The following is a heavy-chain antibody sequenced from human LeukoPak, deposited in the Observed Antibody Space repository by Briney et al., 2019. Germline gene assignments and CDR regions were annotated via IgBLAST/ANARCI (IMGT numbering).Heavy chain of an antibody. CDR1: GGSISSYY. Sequence: ASETLSLTCTVSGGSISSYYRSWIRQPPGKGLEWIGYIYYSGSTNYNPSLKSRVTISVDTSKNQFSLKLSSVTAADTAVYYCARGPPKYSSSWSSNGVDYWGQGTLVTVSS. CDR3: ARGPPKYSSSWSSNGVDY. J-gene: IGHJ4*02. CDR2: IYYSGST. D-gene: IGHD6-13*01. V-gene: IGHV4-59*12.